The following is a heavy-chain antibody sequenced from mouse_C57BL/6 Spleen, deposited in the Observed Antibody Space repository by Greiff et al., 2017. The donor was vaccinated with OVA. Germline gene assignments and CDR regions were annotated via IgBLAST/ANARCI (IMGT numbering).Heavy chain of an antibody. V-gene: IGHV1-82*01. CDR1: GYAFSSSW. CDR2: IYPGDGDT. J-gene: IGHJ4*01. Sequence: VQLQQSGPELVKPGASVKISCKASGYAFSSSWMNWVKQRPGQGLEWIGRIYPGDGDTNYNGKFKGKATLTADKSSSTAYMQLSSLTSEDSAVYFCATARPVGGYYAMDYWGQGTSVTVSS. CDR3: ATARPVGGYYAMDY.